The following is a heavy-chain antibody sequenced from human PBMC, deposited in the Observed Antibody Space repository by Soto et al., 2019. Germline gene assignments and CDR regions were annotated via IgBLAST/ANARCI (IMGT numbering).Heavy chain of an antibody. V-gene: IGHV4-59*01. J-gene: IGHJ4*02. D-gene: IGHD6-13*01. CDR3: ARGRIAAADRSFDY. CDR1: GGSISSYY. Sequence: PSATLSLTCTVSGGSISSYYWSWIRQPLWKGLEWIGYNYYSRSTNYNPSLKSRVTISVDTSKNQFSLKLSSVTAADTAVYYCARGRIAAADRSFDYWGQGTLVTVSS. CDR2: NYYSRST.